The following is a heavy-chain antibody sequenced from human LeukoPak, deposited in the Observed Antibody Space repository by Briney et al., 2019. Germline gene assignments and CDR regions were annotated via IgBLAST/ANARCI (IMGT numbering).Heavy chain of an antibody. CDR2: INHSGST. Sequence: PSETLSLTCAVYGGSFSGYYWSWIRQPPGKGLEWIGEINHSGSTNYNPSLKSRVTISVDTSKNQFSLKLSSVTAADTAVYYCARVDFWSGYLPKNWFDPWGQGTLVTVSS. D-gene: IGHD3-3*01. J-gene: IGHJ5*02. V-gene: IGHV4-34*01. CDR1: GGSFSGYY. CDR3: ARVDFWSGYLPKNWFDP.